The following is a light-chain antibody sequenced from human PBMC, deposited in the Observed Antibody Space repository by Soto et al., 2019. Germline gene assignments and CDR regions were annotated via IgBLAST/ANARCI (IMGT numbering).Light chain of an antibody. J-gene: IGKJ2*01. CDR1: QTISTH. Sequence: DIQMTQSPSSLSASVGDRVTITCRASQTISTHLNWYQQKPGKAPKLLIYAASTLQSGVPSRFSGSGSGTDFTLTINSLQPEDFATYYCQQSLTIPYTFGQVTKLEIK. V-gene: IGKV1-39*01. CDR3: QQSLTIPYT. CDR2: AAS.